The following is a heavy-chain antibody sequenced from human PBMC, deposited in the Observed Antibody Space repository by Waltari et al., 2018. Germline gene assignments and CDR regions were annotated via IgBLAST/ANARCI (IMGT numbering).Heavy chain of an antibody. D-gene: IGHD1-26*01. CDR2: IDTGAFDT. Sequence: EVQLVQSGAEVKKPGESLKISCKGSGYSFTSYWIGWVRQMPGKGLEWVWIIDTGAFDTRYSPVLQGQVNISTDKSISTAYLQWSKLKDSDTAMYYCAGRVVGATPLTRAFDIWGQGTMVTGSS. J-gene: IGHJ3*02. V-gene: IGHV5-51*03. CDR1: GYSFTSYW. CDR3: AGRVVGATPLTRAFDI.